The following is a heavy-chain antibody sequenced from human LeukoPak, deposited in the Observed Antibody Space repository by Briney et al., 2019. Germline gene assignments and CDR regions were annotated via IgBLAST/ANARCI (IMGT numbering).Heavy chain of an antibody. D-gene: IGHD6-19*01. V-gene: IGHV3-7*01. J-gene: IGHJ3*02. CDR3: ARDQAARSVHAFDI. CDR2: IKQDGSEK. CDR1: GFTFSSYW. Sequence: GGSLRLSCAASGFTFSSYWMSWVRQAPGKGLEWVANIKQDGSEKYYVDSVKGRFTISRDNAKNSLYLQMNSLRAEDTAVYYCARDQAARSVHAFDIWGQGTMVTVSS.